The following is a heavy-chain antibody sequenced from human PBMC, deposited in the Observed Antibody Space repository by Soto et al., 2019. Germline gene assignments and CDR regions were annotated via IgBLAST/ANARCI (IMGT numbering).Heavy chain of an antibody. V-gene: IGHV4-59*01. CDR1: DGSIGTYH. CDR3: ARESLLVTPNAFDI. Sequence: SETPXLTFIVSDGSIGTYHWHWIRQPPGRGLEWIVYVFHSGYTTYSPSLRSRVTISVDASKNEFSLRLSSVTAADTAVYYCARESLLVTPNAFDIWGQGTMVTVSS. D-gene: IGHD2-21*02. CDR2: VFHSGYT. J-gene: IGHJ3*02.